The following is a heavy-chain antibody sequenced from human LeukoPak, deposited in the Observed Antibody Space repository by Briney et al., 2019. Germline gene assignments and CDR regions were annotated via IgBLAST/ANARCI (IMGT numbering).Heavy chain of an antibody. Sequence: GASVKVSCKASGGTFSSYAISWVRQAPRQGLEWMGGIIPIFGTANYAQKFQGRVTITADESTSTAYMELSSLRSEDTAVYYCATDIDYYGSGTYYKRGWGQGTLVTVSS. J-gene: IGHJ4*02. V-gene: IGHV1-69*13. CDR3: ATDIDYYGSGTYYKRG. CDR2: IIPIFGTA. CDR1: GGTFSSYA. D-gene: IGHD3-10*01.